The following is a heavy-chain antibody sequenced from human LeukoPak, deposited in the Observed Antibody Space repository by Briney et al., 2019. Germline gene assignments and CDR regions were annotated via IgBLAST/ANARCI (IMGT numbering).Heavy chain of an antibody. D-gene: IGHD1-26*01. CDR2: ISGSGGST. Sequence: PGGSLRLSCSASGFTFISYGMSWVRQAPGAGLEWVSAISGSGGSTYYADSVKGRFTICRDNSKNTLYLQMNSLRADDTAVYYCAKDQWSFSYFDYWGQGTLVTVSS. V-gene: IGHV3-23*01. J-gene: IGHJ4*02. CDR1: GFTFISYG. CDR3: AKDQWSFSYFDY.